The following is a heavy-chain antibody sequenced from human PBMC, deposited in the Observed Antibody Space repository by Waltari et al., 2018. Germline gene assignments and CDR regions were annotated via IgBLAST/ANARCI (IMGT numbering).Heavy chain of an antibody. J-gene: IGHJ3*02. CDR3: AGTINPGIAVAEI. CDR1: GGSISSYY. D-gene: IGHD6-19*01. Sequence: QVQLQESGPGLVKPSETLSLTCTVSGGSISSYYWSWIRQPPGKGLEWIGYIYYSGITTYNPSLKSRVTISVDTSKNQFSLKLSSVTAADTAVYYCAGTINPGIAVAEIWGQGTMVTVSS. CDR2: IYYSGIT. V-gene: IGHV4-59*08.